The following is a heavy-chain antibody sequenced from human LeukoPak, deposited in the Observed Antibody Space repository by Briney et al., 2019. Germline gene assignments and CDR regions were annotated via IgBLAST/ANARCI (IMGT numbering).Heavy chain of an antibody. CDR3: ARVKRVVVVPAAKVGWFDP. Sequence: ASVKVSCKASGGTFSSYAISWVRQAPGQGLEWMGWISVYNGNTNYAQKLQGRVTMTTGTSTSTAYMELRSLRSDDTAVYYCARVKRVVVVPAAKVGWFDPWGQGTLVTVSS. J-gene: IGHJ5*02. V-gene: IGHV1-18*01. CDR1: GGTFSSYA. D-gene: IGHD2-2*01. CDR2: ISVYNGNT.